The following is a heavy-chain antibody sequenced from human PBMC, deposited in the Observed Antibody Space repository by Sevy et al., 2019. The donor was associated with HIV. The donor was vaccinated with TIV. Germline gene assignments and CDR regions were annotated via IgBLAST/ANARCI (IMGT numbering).Heavy chain of an antibody. CDR3: AREDLAAGTID. J-gene: IGHJ4*02. CDR2: IKKDGSEK. D-gene: IGHD6-13*01. CDR1: GFTFSSYW. V-gene: IGHV3-7*03. Sequence: GGSLRLSCAASGFTFSSYWMSWVRQAPGKGPEWVAHIKKDGSEKYHVDSVKGRFTISRDNAKNSLYLQMNSLRAEDTAVYYCAREDLAAGTIDWGQGTLVTVSS.